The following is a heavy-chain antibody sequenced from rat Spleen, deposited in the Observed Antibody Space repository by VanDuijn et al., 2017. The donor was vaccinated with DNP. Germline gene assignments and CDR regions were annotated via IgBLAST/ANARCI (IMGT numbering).Heavy chain of an antibody. CDR3: ARHVLPLRVWDY. Sequence: EVQLVESGGGLVQPGRSLKLSCAGSGFIFSDYYMAWVRQAPTKGLEWVAYIRYDGGTTYNGDSVKGRFTISRDNSKSTLYLQMNSLRSEDMATYYCARHVLPLRVWDYWGQGVMVTVSS. CDR2: IRYDGGTT. D-gene: IGHD1-4*01. CDR1: GFIFSDYY. V-gene: IGHV5-22*01. J-gene: IGHJ2*01.